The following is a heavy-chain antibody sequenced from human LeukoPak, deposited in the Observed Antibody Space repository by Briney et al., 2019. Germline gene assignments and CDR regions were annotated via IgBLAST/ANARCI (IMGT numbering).Heavy chain of an antibody. CDR3: ARGSYQVLYFDY. CDR2: INSDGSST. V-gene: IGHV3-74*01. J-gene: IGHJ4*02. D-gene: IGHD2-2*01. Sequence: GGSLRLSCAASGFTFSNYWMHWVRQAPGKGLVWVSRINSDGSSTSCADSVKGRFTISRDNAKNTLYLQMNSLRAEDTAVYYCARGSYQVLYFDYWGQGTLVTVSS. CDR1: GFTFSNYW.